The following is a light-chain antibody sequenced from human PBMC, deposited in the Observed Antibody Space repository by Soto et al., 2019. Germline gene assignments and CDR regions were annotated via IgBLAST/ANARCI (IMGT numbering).Light chain of an antibody. CDR2: AAS. CDR1: QSISVH. J-gene: IGKJ2*01. CDR3: QRSYITPYT. V-gene: IGKV1-39*01. Sequence: DIQMTKSPSSLSASVGDTVTITCRASQSISVHLNWYQQKPGEVPKLLIYAASNLQSGVPSSFSGRGSETDFALTISSLHPEDFARYYCQRSYITPYTFGQGTKLQIK.